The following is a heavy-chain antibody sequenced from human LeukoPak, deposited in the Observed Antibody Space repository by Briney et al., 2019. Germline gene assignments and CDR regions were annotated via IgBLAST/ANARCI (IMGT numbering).Heavy chain of an antibody. V-gene: IGHV3-53*01. CDR2: IYSGGST. Sequence: GRSLRLSCAASEFTVSSNYMTWVRRAPGKGLEWVSVIYSGGSTYYADSVKGRFTISRDNSKNTVYLQMNSLRAEDTAVYYCARDYGEGYFDYWGQGTLVTVSS. D-gene: IGHD4/OR15-4a*01. CDR1: EFTVSSNY. J-gene: IGHJ4*02. CDR3: ARDYGEGYFDY.